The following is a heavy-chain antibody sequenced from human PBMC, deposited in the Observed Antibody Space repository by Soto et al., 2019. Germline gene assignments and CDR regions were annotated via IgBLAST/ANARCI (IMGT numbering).Heavy chain of an antibody. D-gene: IGHD1-7*01. Sequence: ASVKVSCKASGYTFTSYGISWVRQAPGQRLEWMGWISPYNGNTNYAQKLQGRVTMTTDTSTSTAYLELRSLRSDDTAVYYCARDPRKNWNYQFLISNAFDIWGQGTMVTVSS. CDR1: GYTFTSYG. V-gene: IGHV1-18*01. CDR2: ISPYNGNT. CDR3: ARDPRKNWNYQFLISNAFDI. J-gene: IGHJ3*02.